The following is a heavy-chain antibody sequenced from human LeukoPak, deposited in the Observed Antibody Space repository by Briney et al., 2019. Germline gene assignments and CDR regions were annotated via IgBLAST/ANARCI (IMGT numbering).Heavy chain of an antibody. V-gene: IGHV3-13*01. J-gene: IGHJ4*02. D-gene: IGHD6-6*01. CDR2: IGTGGDT. Sequence: GGSLRLSCAASGFTFSSYDMHWVRQATGKGLEWVSAIGTGGDTYYPASVKGRFTISRENAKNSLYLQMNSLRAEDTAVYYCAKGSAAARPYYFDYWGQGILVTVSS. CDR3: AKGSAAARPYYFDY. CDR1: GFTFSSYD.